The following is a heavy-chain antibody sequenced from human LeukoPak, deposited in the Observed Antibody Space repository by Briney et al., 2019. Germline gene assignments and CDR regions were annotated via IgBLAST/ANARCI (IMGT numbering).Heavy chain of an antibody. CDR1: GGSFSGYY. V-gene: IGHV4-34*01. D-gene: IGHD4-17*01. J-gene: IGHJ6*03. CDR3: ARDSKLDYGALIYYMDV. CDR2: INHSGST. Sequence: PSETLSLTCAVYGGSFSGYYWSWIRQPPGKGLEWIGEINHSGSTNYNPSLKSRVTISVDTSKNQFSLKLSSVTAADTAVYYCARDSKLDYGALIYYMDVWGKGTTVTVSS.